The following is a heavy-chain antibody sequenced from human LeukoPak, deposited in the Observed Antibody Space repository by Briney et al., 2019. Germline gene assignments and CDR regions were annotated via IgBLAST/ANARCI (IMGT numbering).Heavy chain of an antibody. D-gene: IGHD2-21*01. CDR2: INQDGSQK. CDR1: GFTFSTYW. CDR3: ARARLNI. V-gene: IGHV3-7*04. J-gene: IGHJ3*02. Sequence: TGGSLRLSCSASGFTFSTYWMSWVRQAPGKGLEWVAIINQDGSQKYYVDSVKGRFTISRDNAKNSLYLQMNSLRDEDTAVYYCARARLNIWGQGTMVTVSS.